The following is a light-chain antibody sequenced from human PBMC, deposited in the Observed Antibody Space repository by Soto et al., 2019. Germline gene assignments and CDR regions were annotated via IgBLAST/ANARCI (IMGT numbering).Light chain of an antibody. CDR3: QQYGSSPWT. Sequence: EIVLTQSPGTLSLSPGERATLSCRASQSVSSSYLAWYQQKPVQAPRPLIYGASSRAIGIPDRFSGSGSGTNFTLTISILEPEDFAVYYGQQYGSSPWTFGQGTKVEIK. V-gene: IGKV3-20*01. CDR1: QSVSSSY. J-gene: IGKJ1*01. CDR2: GAS.